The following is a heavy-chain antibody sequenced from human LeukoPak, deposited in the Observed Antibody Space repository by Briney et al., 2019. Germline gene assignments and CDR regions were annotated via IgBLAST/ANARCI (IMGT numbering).Heavy chain of an antibody. Sequence: PSETLSLTCTVSGGSISSYYWSWIRLPPGKGLEWIGYIYYSGSTNYNPSLKSRVTISVDTSKNQFSLKLSSVTAADTAVYYCARTYYDFWSGYYRDYWGQGTLVTVSS. D-gene: IGHD3-3*01. CDR3: ARTYYDFWSGYYRDY. CDR2: IYYSGST. J-gene: IGHJ4*02. CDR1: GGSISSYY. V-gene: IGHV4-59*08.